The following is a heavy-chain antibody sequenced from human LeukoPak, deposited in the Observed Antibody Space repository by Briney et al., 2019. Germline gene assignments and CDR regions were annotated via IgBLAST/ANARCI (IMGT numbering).Heavy chain of an antibody. V-gene: IGHV3-11*01. J-gene: IGHJ4*02. CDR1: GLTFSDNY. CDR3: ARALGYCSSTSCNYFDY. CDR2: ISSSGNTI. Sequence: PGGSLRLSCAASGLTFSDNYMSWIRQAPGKGLEWVSYISSSGNTIYYADSVKGRFNISRDNAKNSLYLQMSSLRAEDTAVYYCARALGYCSSTSCNYFDYWGQGTLVTVSS. D-gene: IGHD2-2*01.